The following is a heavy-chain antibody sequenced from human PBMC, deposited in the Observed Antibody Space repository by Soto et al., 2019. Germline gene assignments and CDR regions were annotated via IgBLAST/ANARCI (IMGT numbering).Heavy chain of an antibody. CDR2: IKSKTDGGTT. Sequence: PGGSLRLSCAASGFTFSIHEMNWVRQAPGKGLEWVGRIKSKTDGGTTDYAAPVKGRFTISRDDSKNTLYLQMNSLKTEDTAVYYCTTSNPPPWFGEGSFDYWGQGTLVTVSS. J-gene: IGHJ4*02. D-gene: IGHD3-10*01. CDR1: GFTFSIHE. V-gene: IGHV3-15*01. CDR3: TTSNPPPWFGEGSFDY.